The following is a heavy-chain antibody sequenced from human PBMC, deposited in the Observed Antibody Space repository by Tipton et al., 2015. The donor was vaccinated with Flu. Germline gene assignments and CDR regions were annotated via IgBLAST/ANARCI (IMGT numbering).Heavy chain of an antibody. CDR2: IIPILGIA. CDR1: GGTFSSYA. CDR3: ARHNYYDSSGYFFYFDY. Sequence: QSGPEVKKPGSSVKVSCKASGGTFSSYAISWVRQAPGQGLEWMGGIIPILGIANYAQKFQGRVTITADESTSTAYMELSSLRSEDTAVYYCARHNYYDSSGYFFYFDYWGQGTLVTVSS. V-gene: IGHV1-69*01. D-gene: IGHD3-22*01. J-gene: IGHJ4*02.